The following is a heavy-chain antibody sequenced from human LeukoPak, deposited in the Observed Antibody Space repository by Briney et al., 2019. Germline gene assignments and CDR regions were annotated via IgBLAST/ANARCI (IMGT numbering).Heavy chain of an antibody. J-gene: IGHJ6*03. D-gene: IGHD3-16*01. CDR3: ARETLYSYGYNYYYYMDV. CDR2: IHGGGST. CDR1: GFVVTSNF. Sequence: GGSLRLSCAASGFVVTSNFMSWVRQAPGKGLEWISMIHGGGSTYYADSVKGRFTVSRDKSENALYLQMNSLRAEDTAVYYCARETLYSYGYNYYYYMDVWGKGTTVTVSS. V-gene: IGHV3-53*01.